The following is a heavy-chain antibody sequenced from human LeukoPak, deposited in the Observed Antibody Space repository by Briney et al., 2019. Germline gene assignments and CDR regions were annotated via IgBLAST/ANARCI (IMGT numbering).Heavy chain of an antibody. CDR2: IYPGDSDT. CDR1: GYSFTSYW. V-gene: IGHV5-51*01. Sequence: GASLKISCKGSGYSFTSYWIGWVRQIPGKGLEWTGIIYPGDSDTRYSPSLQGQITISADKSISTAYLQWSSLKASDTAMYYCARQGYCSSTSCHEINWFAPWGQGTLVTVSS. CDR3: ARQGYCSSTSCHEINWFAP. D-gene: IGHD2-2*01. J-gene: IGHJ5*02.